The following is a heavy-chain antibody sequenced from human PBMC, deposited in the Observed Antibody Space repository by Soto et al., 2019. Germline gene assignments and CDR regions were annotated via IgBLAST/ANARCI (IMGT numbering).Heavy chain of an antibody. D-gene: IGHD2-8*01. V-gene: IGHV3-48*04. Sequence: PGGSLRLSCAASGFTFSSYTMTWVRQAPGKGLEWISVIISSRSSTIFYADSVKGRFTISRDNVKNSLYLQMNSLRAEDTAVYYCASGTNGAFFVYWGQGSLVTVSS. CDR1: GFTFSSYT. J-gene: IGHJ4*02. CDR3: ASGTNGAFFVY. CDR2: ISSRSSTI.